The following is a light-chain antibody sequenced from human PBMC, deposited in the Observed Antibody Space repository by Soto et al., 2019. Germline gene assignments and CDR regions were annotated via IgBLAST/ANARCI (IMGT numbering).Light chain of an antibody. CDR2: EVN. Sequence: QSVLTQPPSASGSPGQSVAISCTGTSSDVGGYNYVSWYQLHPGKAPKLMIYEVNMRPSGVPDRFSGSKSGNTASLTVSGLRAEDEADYYCSSYAGSNNYVFGTGT. CDR3: SSYAGSNNYV. V-gene: IGLV2-8*01. CDR1: SSDVGGYNY. J-gene: IGLJ1*01.